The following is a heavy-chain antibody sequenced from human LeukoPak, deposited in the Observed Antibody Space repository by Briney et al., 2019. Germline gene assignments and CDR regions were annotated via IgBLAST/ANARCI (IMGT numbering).Heavy chain of an antibody. CDR2: IRSKANSYAT. CDR3: TSPEFDWLPSNIAFDI. D-gene: IGHD3-9*01. Sequence: GGSLKLSCAASGFTFSGSAMHWVRQASGKGLEWVGRIRSKANSYATAYAASVKGRFTISRDDSKNTAYLQMNSLKTEDTAVYYCTSPEFDWLPSNIAFDIWGQGTMVTVSS. CDR1: GFTFSGSA. J-gene: IGHJ3*02. V-gene: IGHV3-73*01.